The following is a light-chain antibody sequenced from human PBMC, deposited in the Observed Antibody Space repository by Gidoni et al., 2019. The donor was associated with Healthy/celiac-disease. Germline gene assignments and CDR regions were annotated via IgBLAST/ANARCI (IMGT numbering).Light chain of an antibody. CDR1: ALPKQS. CDR2: KDS. CDR3: QSADSSGTYGV. J-gene: IGLJ2*01. V-gene: IGLV3-25*02. Sequence: SFELPQPPSVSVSPGQTARITCSGDALPKQSAYWYQQNPGQAPALGIYKDSERPSGIPERFSGSSSGTTVTLTISGVQAEDEADYYCQSADSSGTYGVFGGGTKLTVL.